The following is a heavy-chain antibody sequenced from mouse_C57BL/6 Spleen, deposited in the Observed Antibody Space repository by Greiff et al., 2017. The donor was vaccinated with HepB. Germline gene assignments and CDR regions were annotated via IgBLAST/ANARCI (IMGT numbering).Heavy chain of an antibody. CDR1: GFTFSSYG. CDR2: ISSGGSYT. Sequence: EVKLMESGGDLVKPGGSLKLSCAASGFTFSSYGMSWVRQTPDKRLEWVATISSGGSYTYYPDSVKGRFTISRDNAKNTLYLQMSSLKSEDTAMYYSARRQLTGTRGYFDVWGTGTTVTVSS. J-gene: IGHJ1*03. CDR3: ARRQLTGTRGYFDV. V-gene: IGHV5-6*02. D-gene: IGHD4-1*01.